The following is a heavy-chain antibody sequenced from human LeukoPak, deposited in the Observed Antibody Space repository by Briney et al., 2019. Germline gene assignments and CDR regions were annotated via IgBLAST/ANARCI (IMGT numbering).Heavy chain of an antibody. Sequence: SQTLSLTCTVSGGSISSGGYYWSWIRQPPGKGLEWIGYIYHSGSTYYNPSLKSRVTISVDRSKNQFSLKLSSVTAADTAVYYCARDWRKSDYYYYMDVWGQRDHGHRLL. CDR3: ARDWRKSDYYYYMDV. CDR1: GGSISSGGYY. CDR2: IYHSGST. J-gene: IGHJ6*03. V-gene: IGHV4-30-2*01.